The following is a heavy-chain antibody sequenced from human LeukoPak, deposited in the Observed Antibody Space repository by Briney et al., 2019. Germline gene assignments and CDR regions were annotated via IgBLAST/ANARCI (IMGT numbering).Heavy chain of an antibody. CDR3: ARQSEGDLKWYYFDY. D-gene: IGHD2-8*01. CDR1: GGSISSSSYY. Sequence: KPSETLSLTCTVSGGSISSSSYYWSWIRQPPGKGLEWIGEINHSGSTSYNPSLKSRVTISVDTSKNQFSLKLSSVTAADTAVYYCARQSEGDLKWYYFDYWGQGTLVTVSS. J-gene: IGHJ4*02. V-gene: IGHV4-39*01. CDR2: INHSGST.